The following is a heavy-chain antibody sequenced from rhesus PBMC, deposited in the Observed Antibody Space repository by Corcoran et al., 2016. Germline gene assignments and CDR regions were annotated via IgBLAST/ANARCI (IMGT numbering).Heavy chain of an antibody. J-gene: IGHJ5-1*01. CDR3: ASPVRYRFDV. CDR2: NNGYRGSN. Sequence: QVQLQESGPGLVKPSETLFLTCAVYGGSFRRYWWHWIRQSPGKGLEWIGENNGYRGSNNDNPSPRSRVTISQAVSRNQFSVKLTSVTAADTAVYYCASPVRYRFDVWGPGVLVSVSS. CDR1: GGSFRRYW. V-gene: IGHV4-80*01.